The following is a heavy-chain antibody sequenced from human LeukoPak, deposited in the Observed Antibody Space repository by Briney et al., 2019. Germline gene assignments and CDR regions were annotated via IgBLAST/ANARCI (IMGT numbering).Heavy chain of an antibody. CDR2: MYQDGSAK. J-gene: IGHJ6*02. CDR3: ATYTRWVAGDV. V-gene: IGHV3-7*01. CDR1: GFTFSDSW. Sequence: PGGSLRLSCAASGFTFSDSWMSWVRQAPGKGLDGVANMYQDGSAKGYVDSVKDRFTISRDNARHSLYLQMSRLSPEDTAVYYCATYTRWVAGDVWGQGTTVTVSS. D-gene: IGHD3-16*01.